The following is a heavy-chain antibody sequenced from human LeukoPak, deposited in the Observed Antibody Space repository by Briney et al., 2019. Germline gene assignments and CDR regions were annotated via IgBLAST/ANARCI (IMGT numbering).Heavy chain of an antibody. CDR1: GFTFTSYA. J-gene: IGHJ4*02. V-gene: IGHV3-23*01. CDR3: AKSLDYDGGVLWALPQY. CDR2: IRGSGTVT. D-gene: IGHD3-22*01. Sequence: PGGSLRLSCAASGFTFTSYAMSWARQPLGKGLEWVSVIRGSGTVTYFADSVKGRFTVSRDNSKNTLYLQMSSLRAEDTAIYYCAKSLDYDGGVLWALPQYWGQGTLVTVSS.